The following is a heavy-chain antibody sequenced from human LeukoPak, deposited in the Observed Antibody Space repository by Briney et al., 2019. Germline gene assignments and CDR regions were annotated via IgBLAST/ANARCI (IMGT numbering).Heavy chain of an antibody. CDR3: ARVRYYDSSGYP. Sequence: SETLSLTCTVSGGSISSGDYYWSWIRQPPGKGLEWVGYIYYSGSTYYNPSLKSRVTISVHTSKNQFSLKLSSVTAADTAVYYCARVRYYDSSGYPWGQGTLVTVSS. CDR1: GGSISSGDYY. CDR2: IYYSGST. D-gene: IGHD3-22*01. J-gene: IGHJ5*02. V-gene: IGHV4-30-4*08.